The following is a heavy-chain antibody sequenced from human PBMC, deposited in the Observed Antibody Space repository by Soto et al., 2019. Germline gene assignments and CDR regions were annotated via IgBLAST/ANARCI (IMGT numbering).Heavy chain of an antibody. V-gene: IGHV3-74*01. CDR1: GFTFSSYW. J-gene: IGHJ6*02. D-gene: IGHD3-10*01. CDR2: INSDGSST. Sequence: GGSLRLSCAASGFTFSSYWMHWVRQAPGKGLVWVSRINSDGSSTSYADSVKGRFTISRDNAKNTLYLQMNSLRAEDTAVYYCARGEVLWFGDDYYYYGMDVWGQGTTVTVS. CDR3: ARGEVLWFGDDYYYYGMDV.